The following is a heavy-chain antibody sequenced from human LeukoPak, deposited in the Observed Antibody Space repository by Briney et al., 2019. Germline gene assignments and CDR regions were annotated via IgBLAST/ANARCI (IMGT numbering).Heavy chain of an antibody. V-gene: IGHV4-61*02. CDR1: GGSISSGSYY. J-gene: IGHJ4*02. Sequence: PSETLSLTCTVSGGSISSGSYYWSWIRQPAGKGLEWIGRIYTSGSTNYNPSLKSRVTISVDTSKNQFSLKLSSVTAADTAVYYCARERVVHFDYLGQGTLVTVSS. D-gene: IGHD2-15*01. CDR2: IYTSGST. CDR3: ARERVVHFDY.